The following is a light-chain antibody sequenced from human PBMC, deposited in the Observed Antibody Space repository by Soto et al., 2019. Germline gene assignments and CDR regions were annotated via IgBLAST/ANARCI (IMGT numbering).Light chain of an antibody. V-gene: IGKV3-20*01. Sequence: EIVLTQSPGILSLSPGERATLSCRASESVSSNYLAWYQQKPGQAPRLLLYGASTRATGVPDRFTCSGSGTDFSLTISRVEPEDFAVYYCQQYGSSLWTFGQGTQVEIK. J-gene: IGKJ1*01. CDR2: GAS. CDR3: QQYGSSLWT. CDR1: ESVSSNY.